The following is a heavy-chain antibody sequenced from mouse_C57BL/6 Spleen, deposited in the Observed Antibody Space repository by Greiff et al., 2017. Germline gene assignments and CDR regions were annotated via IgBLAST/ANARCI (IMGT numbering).Heavy chain of an antibody. J-gene: IGHJ2*01. CDR1: GFTFSSYT. D-gene: IGHD2-3*01. Sequence: EVLLVESGGGLVKPGASLKLSCAASGFTFSSYTMSWVRQTPGKRLEWVANISGGGGNTNYPDSVKGRFTISRDNAKNTLYLQLSRLRSEDTAVYYCARRGGNDGYIDYWGQGTTLTVSS. CDR3: ARRGGNDGYIDY. CDR2: ISGGGGNT. V-gene: IGHV5-9*01.